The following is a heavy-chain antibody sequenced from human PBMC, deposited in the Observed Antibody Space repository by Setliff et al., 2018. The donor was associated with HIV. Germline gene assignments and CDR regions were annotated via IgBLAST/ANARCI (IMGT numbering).Heavy chain of an antibody. CDR1: GHSITSDYQ. J-gene: IGHJ4*02. Sequence: SETLSLTCTVSGHSITSDYQWGWIRQPPGKGLEWIGSIYHSGSTYYNPSLKSRVTISVDTTKSQISLKLSSVTAADTAVYYCARAEGYGSGSPGYWGQGTLVTVSS. CDR2: IYHSGST. CDR3: ARAEGYGSGSPGY. D-gene: IGHD3-10*01. V-gene: IGHV4-38-2*02.